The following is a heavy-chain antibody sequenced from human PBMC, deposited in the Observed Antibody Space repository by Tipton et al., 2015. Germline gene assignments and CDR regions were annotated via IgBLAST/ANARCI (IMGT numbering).Heavy chain of an antibody. CDR2: TYDSGRT. D-gene: IGHD2-15*01. J-gene: IGHJ4*02. Sequence: LRLSCSVSGASISSSNYYWDWVRQPPGKGLEWIGNTYDSGRTSYTPSLRSRVTISADVSQNRFSLRLSSVTAADTAVYYCAREVRHCAGGSCYSLDHWGQGALVTVSS. V-gene: IGHV4-39*02. CDR1: GASISSSNYY. CDR3: AREVRHCAGGSCYSLDH.